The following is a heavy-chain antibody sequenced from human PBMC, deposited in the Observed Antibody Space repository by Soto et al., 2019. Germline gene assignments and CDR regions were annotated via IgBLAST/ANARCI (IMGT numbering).Heavy chain of an antibody. CDR3: ARDDSSSWYYYYGMDV. V-gene: IGHV3-33*01. CDR1: GFTFSSYG. CDR2: IWYDGSNK. J-gene: IGHJ6*02. Sequence: QVQLVESGGGVVQPGRSLRLSCAASGFTFSSYGMHWVRQAPGKGLEWVAVIWYDGSNKYYADSVKGRFTISRDNSKKTLYMQMNSLRAEDTAVYYCARDDSSSWYYYYGMDVWGQGTTVTVFS. D-gene: IGHD6-13*01.